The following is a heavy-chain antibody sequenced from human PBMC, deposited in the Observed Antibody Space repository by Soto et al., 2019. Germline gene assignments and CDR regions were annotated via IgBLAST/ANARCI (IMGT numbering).Heavy chain of an antibody. D-gene: IGHD2-2*01. CDR3: AKDRGDIVVVPAATDY. CDR2: ISGSGGST. Sequence: GESLKISCAASGFTFSSYAMSWVRQAPGKGLEWVSAISGSGGSTYYADSVKGRFTISRDNSKNTLYLQMNSLRAEDTAVYYCAKDRGDIVVVPAATDYWGQGTLVTVSS. CDR1: GFTFSSYA. J-gene: IGHJ4*02. V-gene: IGHV3-23*01.